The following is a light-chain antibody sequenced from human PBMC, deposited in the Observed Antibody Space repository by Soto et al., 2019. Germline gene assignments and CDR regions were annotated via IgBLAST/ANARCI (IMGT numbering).Light chain of an antibody. Sequence: DIQMTQSPSSLSASVGDRVTITCRASQSIASYLNWYQQKPGKAPKLLIYAASSLQSEVPSRFSGSGSGTDFTLTINSLQPEDFATYYCQQSYSTPQTFGQGTKVEI. CDR2: AAS. J-gene: IGKJ1*01. CDR1: QSIASY. V-gene: IGKV1-39*01. CDR3: QQSYSTPQT.